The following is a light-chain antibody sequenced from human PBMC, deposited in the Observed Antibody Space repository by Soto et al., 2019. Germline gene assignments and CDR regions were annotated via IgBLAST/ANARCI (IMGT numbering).Light chain of an antibody. Sequence: EIVLTQSPATLSLSPGESATLSCRASQSVSSYLAWYQQKPGQAPRLLIYDASNRATGIPARLSGSGSGKDFTLTISGLEPEDVAVYDCQQYGSSSIRFCQGTRLEI. V-gene: IGKV3-11*01. J-gene: IGKJ5*01. CDR2: DAS. CDR1: QSVSSY. CDR3: QQYGSSSIR.